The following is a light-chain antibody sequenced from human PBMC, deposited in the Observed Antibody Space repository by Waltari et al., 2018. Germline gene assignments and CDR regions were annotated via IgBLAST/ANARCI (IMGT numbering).Light chain of an antibody. CDR2: GNN. CDR3: QSFDNMLSGGVV. Sequence: QSVLTQPPSVSGTPGQRVTISCSGSTSNIGAGHDVHWYQHLTGTAPKLLIYGNNNRPSGVPDRFSGSESGTSASLAITGLQADDEADYFCQSFDNMLSGGVVFGGGTKLAVL. J-gene: IGLJ2*01. CDR1: TSNIGAGHD. V-gene: IGLV1-40*01.